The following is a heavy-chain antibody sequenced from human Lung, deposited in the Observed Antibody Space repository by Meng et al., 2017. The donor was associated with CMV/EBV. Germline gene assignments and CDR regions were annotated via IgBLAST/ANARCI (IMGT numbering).Heavy chain of an antibody. Sequence: GESLKISCAASGFAFTSYWMHWVRQVPGKGLVWVARINVDGTSTTYGDSVKGRFTMSRDNSKNTMYLQMNSLSAEDTAVYYCGRDLVGHTVDDWGQGNMV. D-gene: IGHD1-26*01. J-gene: IGHJ4*02. CDR3: GRDLVGHTVDD. CDR2: INVDGTST. V-gene: IGHV3-74*01. CDR1: GFAFTSYW.